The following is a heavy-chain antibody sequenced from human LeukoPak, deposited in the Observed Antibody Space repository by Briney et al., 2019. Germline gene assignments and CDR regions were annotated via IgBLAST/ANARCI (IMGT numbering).Heavy chain of an antibody. D-gene: IGHD2-15*01. CDR2: ISISSSYT. J-gene: IGHJ5*02. Sequence: GGSLRLSCAASGFTFSDYYMSWIRQAPGKGLEWVSYISISSSYTKYADSVKGRFTISRDNAKNTLYLQMNSLRAEDTAVYYCARGIVVVVAATNWFDPWGQGTLVTVSS. CDR3: ARGIVVVVAATNWFDP. CDR1: GFTFSDYY. V-gene: IGHV3-11*06.